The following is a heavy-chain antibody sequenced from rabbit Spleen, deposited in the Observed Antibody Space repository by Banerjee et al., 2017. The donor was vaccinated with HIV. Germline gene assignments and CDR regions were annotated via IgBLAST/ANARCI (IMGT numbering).Heavy chain of an antibody. Sequence: QSLEESGGGLVKPGGTLTLTCTVSGVGFSNYYYMCWVRQAPGKGLELIACIYTSSGNTWYASWVHGRFTISRSTSLNTVDLKMTSLTAADTATYFCARALATMTMMITPFNLGGPGTLVTVS. J-gene: IGHJ4*01. CDR3: ARALATMTMMITPFNL. D-gene: IGHD2-1*01. V-gene: IGHV1S43*01. CDR2: IYTSSGNT. CDR1: GVGFSNYYY.